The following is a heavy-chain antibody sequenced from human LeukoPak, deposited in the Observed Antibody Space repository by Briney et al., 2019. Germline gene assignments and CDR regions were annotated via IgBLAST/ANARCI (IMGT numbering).Heavy chain of an antibody. CDR1: GFTFDVYA. V-gene: IGHV3-9*01. CDR2: ICWNNRSI. J-gene: IGHJ6*02. D-gene: IGHD3-10*01. Sequence: PGAPLRLPCAASGFTFDVYAMHGVPHAPGKGLEWVSGICWNNRSIHYADSVKGRFTTSRDNAKNSLYLQRNSLRAEDTALYYCAKDYYYGSGSYYGMDVWGQGTTVTVSS. CDR3: AKDYYYGSGSYYGMDV.